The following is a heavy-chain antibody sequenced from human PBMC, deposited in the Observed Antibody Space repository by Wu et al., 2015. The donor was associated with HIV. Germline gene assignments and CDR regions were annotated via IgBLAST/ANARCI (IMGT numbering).Heavy chain of an antibody. V-gene: IGHV1-69*01. CDR3: ARDDSSGYWGSSEYFQH. Sequence: QVQLVQSGAEVKKPAASVKVSCKASGYTFNSYYIHWVRQAPGQGLEWMGGIIPIFGTANYAQKFQGRVTITTDESTSTAYMELRSLRSDDTAVYYCARDDSSGYWGSSEYFQHWGQGTLVTVSS. D-gene: IGHD3-22*01. CDR2: IIPIFGTA. J-gene: IGHJ1*01. CDR1: GYTFNSYY.